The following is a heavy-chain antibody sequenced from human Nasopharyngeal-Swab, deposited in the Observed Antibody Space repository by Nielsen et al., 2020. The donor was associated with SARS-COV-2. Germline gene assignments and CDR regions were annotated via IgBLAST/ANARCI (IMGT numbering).Heavy chain of an antibody. D-gene: IGHD6-6*01. CDR1: GGSFSGYY. Sequence: SETLSLTCAVSGGSFSGYYWSWIRQPPGKGLEWIGEINHSGSTNYNPSLKSRVTISVDTSKNQFSLKLSSVTAADTAVYYCARVGQLVLRYYYYSGIDVWGQGTTVTVSS. V-gene: IGHV4-34*01. CDR3: ARVGQLVLRYYYYSGIDV. J-gene: IGHJ6*02. CDR2: INHSGST.